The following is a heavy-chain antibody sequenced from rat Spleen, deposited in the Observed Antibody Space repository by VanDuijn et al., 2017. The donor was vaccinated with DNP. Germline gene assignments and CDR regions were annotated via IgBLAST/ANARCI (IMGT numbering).Heavy chain of an antibody. CDR3: VRWYNSGYYFDY. V-gene: IGHV5-22*01. J-gene: IGHJ2*01. Sequence: EVQLVESGGGLVQPGRSLKLSCAASGFTFSDYYMAWVRQAPTKGLEWVAYISYDSGSINYGDSVKGRFTIFRDNAKSTLYLQMNSLRSEDMATYYCVRWYNSGYYFDYWGQGVMVTVSS. D-gene: IGHD4-3*01. CDR1: GFTFSDYY. CDR2: ISYDSGSI.